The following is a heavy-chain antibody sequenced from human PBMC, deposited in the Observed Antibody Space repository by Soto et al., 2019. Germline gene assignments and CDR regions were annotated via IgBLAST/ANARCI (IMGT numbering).Heavy chain of an antibody. CDR2: IYSSGST. CDR1: GGSISGYY. D-gene: IGHD5-18*01. V-gene: IGHV4-4*08. CDR3: ARLRRHSYGDGLDV. Sequence: SETLSLTCTVSGGSISGYYWTWIRQPPGKGLEWIGYIYSSGSTNYNPSLKSRVTMSVDTSMNQLSLEVSSVTAADTAVYYCARLRRHSYGDGLDVWGQGTMVTVS. J-gene: IGHJ3*01.